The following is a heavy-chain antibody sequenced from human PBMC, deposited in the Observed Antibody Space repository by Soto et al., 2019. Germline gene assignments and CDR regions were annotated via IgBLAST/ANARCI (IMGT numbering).Heavy chain of an antibody. D-gene: IGHD2-8*01. CDR3: AKHHVSLIVLKIAFTF. CDR1: GFTFSDSA. Sequence: EVQLLESGGGLVQPGGSLRLSCSASGFTFSDSAMTWVRQAPGKGLEWVSSISDSGSTTYYADSVKGRFTISRDNSNNTLSLQMNSLRADDTAVYYCAKHHVSLIVLKIAFTFWGQGTMVTVSS. V-gene: IGHV3-23*01. J-gene: IGHJ3*01. CDR2: ISDSGSTT.